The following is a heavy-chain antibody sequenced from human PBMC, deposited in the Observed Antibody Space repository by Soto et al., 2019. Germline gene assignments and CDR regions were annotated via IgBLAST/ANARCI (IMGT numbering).Heavy chain of an antibody. CDR3: ARDQLRPGILYSLGVLLPEYGL. J-gene: IGHJ4*02. Sequence: PGGSLRLSCAASGFAFSTFAMTWVRQAPGKGLEWVAAISVSGNNAYYADSVKGRFTISRDNSQNSVFLQMSSLRADDAAVYYCARDQLRPGILYSLGVLLPEYGLWGQGTLVTV. CDR2: ISVSGNNA. D-gene: IGHD3-22*01. V-gene: IGHV3-23*01. CDR1: GFAFSTFA.